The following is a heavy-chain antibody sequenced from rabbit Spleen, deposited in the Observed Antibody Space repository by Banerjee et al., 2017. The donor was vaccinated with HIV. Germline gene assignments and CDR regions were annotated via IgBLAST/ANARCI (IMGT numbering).Heavy chain of an antibody. CDR1: GFSFSSNEY. CDR3: ARDTGTSFSSYGMDL. Sequence: HSLEESGGDLVKPEGSLTLTCTASGFSFSSNEYMCWVRQAPGKGLEWISCIAGDSSGFTYSATWAKGRFTCSKTSSTTVTLQMTSLTVADTATYFCARDTGTSFSSYGMDLWGPGTLVTVS. CDR2: IAGDSSGFT. V-gene: IGHV1S40*01. J-gene: IGHJ6*01. D-gene: IGHD7-1*01.